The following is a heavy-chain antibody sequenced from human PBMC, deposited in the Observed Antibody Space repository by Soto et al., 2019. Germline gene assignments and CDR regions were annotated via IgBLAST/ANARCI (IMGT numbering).Heavy chain of an antibody. CDR1: GFTFTAHA. CDR3: ARDRYFDSYDFDY. V-gene: IGHV3-30-3*01. CDR2: ISYDGSNK. D-gene: IGHD3-9*01. J-gene: IGHJ4*02. Sequence: GGSLRLSCAASGFTFTAHAIHWVRQAPGKGLEWVAVISYDGSNKHYADSVKGRLTISRDNSKNTLYLQMNSLRDEDTAAYYCARDRYFDSYDFDYWGQGTLVTVSS.